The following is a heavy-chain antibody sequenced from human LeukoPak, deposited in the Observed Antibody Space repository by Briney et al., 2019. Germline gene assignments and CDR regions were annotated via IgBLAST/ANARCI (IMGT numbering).Heavy chain of an antibody. CDR2: IYSNGST. Sequence: SEILSLTCTVSGDSINNNYWSWIRLPAGKGLEWIGRIYSNGSTNYNPSLKSRVSISVDKFKNKLSLKLTSVTAADTAMYYCAGDSCRSRSCYNNWFDPWGQGTLVTVSS. D-gene: IGHD2-2*01. J-gene: IGHJ5*02. V-gene: IGHV4-4*07. CDR3: AGDSCRSRSCYNNWFDP. CDR1: GDSINNNY.